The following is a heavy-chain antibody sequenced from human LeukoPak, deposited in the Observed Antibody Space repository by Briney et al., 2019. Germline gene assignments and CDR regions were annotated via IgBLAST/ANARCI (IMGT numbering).Heavy chain of an antibody. CDR2: IYYSGST. V-gene: IGHV4-59*01. J-gene: IGHJ6*02. CDR1: GGSISSYC. Sequence: SETLSLTCTVSGGSISSYCWSWIRQPPGKGLEWIGYIYYSGSTNYNPSLKSRVTISVDTSKNQFSPKLSSVTAADTAVYYCARASYYYYYYGMDVWGQGTTVTVSS. CDR3: ARASYYYYYYGMDV.